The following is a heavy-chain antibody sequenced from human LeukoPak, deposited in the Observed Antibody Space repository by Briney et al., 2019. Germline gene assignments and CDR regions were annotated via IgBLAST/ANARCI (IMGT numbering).Heavy chain of an antibody. CDR2: ISAYNGNR. J-gene: IGHJ3*02. V-gene: IGHV1-18*01. D-gene: IGHD1-26*01. CDR1: GYTFTSYG. CDR3: AREREFYSDSRAIDAFDI. Sequence: GASVKVSCKASGYTFTSYGISWVRQAPGQGLEWMGWISAYNGNRKYAQKFQGRVTMTTDTSTSTAYMELRSLRSDDTAVYYCAREREFYSDSRAIDAFDIWGQGTMVTVSS.